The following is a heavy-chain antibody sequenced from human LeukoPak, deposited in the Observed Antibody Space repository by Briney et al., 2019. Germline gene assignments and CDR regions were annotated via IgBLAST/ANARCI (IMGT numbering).Heavy chain of an antibody. Sequence: ASVKVSCKASGYTFTSNYMHWARQAPGQGLEWMGIINPSGGSTNYAQKFQGRLIMTRDTSTSTVYMELSSLRSEDTALYYCARGAGGWYSHFDYWGQGTLVTASS. D-gene: IGHD6-19*01. CDR3: ARGAGGWYSHFDY. J-gene: IGHJ4*02. V-gene: IGHV1-46*01. CDR1: GYTFTSNY. CDR2: INPSGGST.